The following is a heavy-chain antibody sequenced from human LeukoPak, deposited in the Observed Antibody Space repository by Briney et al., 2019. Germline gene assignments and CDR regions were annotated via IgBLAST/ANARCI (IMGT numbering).Heavy chain of an antibody. V-gene: IGHV3-23*01. D-gene: IGHD1-26*01. CDR1: GFTFSTYA. CDR2: ISVGSGGST. Sequence: GGSLRLSCAASGFTFSTYAMSWVRQAPGKGLERISSISVGSGGSTNYADSVQGRFTISRGNSKNTLNLQMNSLRAEDTAVYYCAKTTGGSYKGFFDYWGQGTLVTVSS. J-gene: IGHJ4*02. CDR3: AKTTGGSYKGFFDY.